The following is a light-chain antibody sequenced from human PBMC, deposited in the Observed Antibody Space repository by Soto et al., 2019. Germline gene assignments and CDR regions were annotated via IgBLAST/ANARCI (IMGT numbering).Light chain of an antibody. CDR3: GTWDSSLSAYV. CDR2: DRS. V-gene: IGLV1-51*01. Sequence: QSVLTQPPSVSAAPGQKVTISCSGSNSNIGNNYVSWYQHLPGTAPKLLIYDRSNRPSGIPDRFSGSKSGTSATLDITGLQTGDEADYYCGTWDSSLSAYVFGTGTKLTVL. CDR1: NSNIGNNY. J-gene: IGLJ1*01.